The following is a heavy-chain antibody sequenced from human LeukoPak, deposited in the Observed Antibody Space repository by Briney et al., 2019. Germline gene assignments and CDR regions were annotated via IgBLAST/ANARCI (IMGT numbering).Heavy chain of an antibody. D-gene: IGHD3-22*01. CDR1: GFIFGDYG. CDR3: ARASYYYDTSGLGAFDV. J-gene: IGHJ3*01. V-gene: IGHV3-9*01. CDR2: INWNSDRI. Sequence: GRSLRLSCAASGFIFGDYGMYWVRQAPGKGLEWVSGINWNSDRICHADAVKGRFTISRDNATDSLYMQMNSVSAEDTALYYCARASYYYDTSGLGAFDVWGQGTTVVVSS.